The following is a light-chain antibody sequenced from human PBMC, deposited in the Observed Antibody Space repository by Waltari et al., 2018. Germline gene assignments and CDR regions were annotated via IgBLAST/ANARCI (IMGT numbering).Light chain of an antibody. CDR1: STDVAGYDP. CDR2: EVT. J-gene: IGLJ3*02. Sequence: QSALTQPPSASGSPGQSITISCTGISTDVAGYDPVFWYQQHPGKAPKLLIYEVTKRPSWVPDRFSGSKSDNTASRAVSGLQAEDEADYYCSSYAGGSSLMFGGGTKLTVL. V-gene: IGLV2-8*01. CDR3: SSYAGGSSLM.